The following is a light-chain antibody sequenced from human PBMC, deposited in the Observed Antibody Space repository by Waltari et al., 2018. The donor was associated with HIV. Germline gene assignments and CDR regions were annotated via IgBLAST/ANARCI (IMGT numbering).Light chain of an antibody. CDR1: QSLLHSNGYNY. V-gene: IGKV2-28*01. CDR2: LGS. J-gene: IGKJ3*01. CDR3: MQALQTPLT. Sequence: DIVMTQSPLSLPVTPGEPASISCRSSQSLLHSNGYNYLDWYLQKPGQSPQLLIYLGSNRASGVPDRFSGSGSGTDFTLKISRVEAEDVGVYYCMQALQTPLTFGPGTKVDIK.